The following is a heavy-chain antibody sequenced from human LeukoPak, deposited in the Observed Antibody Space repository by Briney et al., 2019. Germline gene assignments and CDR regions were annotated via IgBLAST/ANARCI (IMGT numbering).Heavy chain of an antibody. CDR3: AKGPRSSSWYHFDN. Sequence: PGGSLRLSCAASGFTFSTYAMSWVRVRRAPGKGLEWVSTITGSGDRTYYTDSVKGRFTISRDNSKNTLYLQMNSLRAEDTAVFYCAKGPRSSSWYHFDNWGQGTLVTVSS. CDR1: GFTFSTYA. D-gene: IGHD6-13*01. V-gene: IGHV3-23*01. J-gene: IGHJ4*02. CDR2: ITGSGDRT.